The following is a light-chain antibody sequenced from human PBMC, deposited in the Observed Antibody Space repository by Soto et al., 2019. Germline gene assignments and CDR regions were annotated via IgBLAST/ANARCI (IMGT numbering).Light chain of an antibody. J-gene: IGLJ1*01. CDR1: SGDVGGYNY. CDR3: TSYKTGNTLFV. V-gene: IGLV2-14*03. CDR2: DVT. Sequence: QSALTQPASVSGSPGQSTTISCTGTSGDVGGYNYVSWYQQHPGKAPKLMIYDVTNRPSGVSNRFSGSKSGNTASLTISGLQAEDEADYYCTSYKTGNTLFVFGTGTKLTVL.